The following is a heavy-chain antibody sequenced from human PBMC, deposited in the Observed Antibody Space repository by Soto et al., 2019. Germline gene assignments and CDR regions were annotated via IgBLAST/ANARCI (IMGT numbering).Heavy chain of an antibody. CDR2: TYHSGRT. V-gene: IGHV4-30-4*01. CDR3: ARRHYYDSSGYADALDI. Sequence: QVHLQESGPGLVEPSQTLSLTCTVSGDSISSGDYYWSWIRQSPDKGLEWIGYTYHSGRTYYKPSLKSRGTISADTSKNQFSLKLSSVTAADTAVYYCARRHYYDSSGYADALDIWGQGTSVTVSS. J-gene: IGHJ3*02. D-gene: IGHD3-22*01. CDR1: GDSISSGDYY.